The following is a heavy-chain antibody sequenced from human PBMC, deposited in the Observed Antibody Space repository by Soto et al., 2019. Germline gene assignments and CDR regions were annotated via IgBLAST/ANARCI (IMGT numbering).Heavy chain of an antibody. CDR3: ARVGARCSSSTNHDY. V-gene: IGHV4-59*01. CDR2: VFYNEII. Sequence: SETLSLTCAVSGVSISSYCWSWIRQPPGKGLEWIGYVFYNEIINYSPSLKGRVTMSMEMSTNHFSLELRSVTAADTAVYFCARVGARCSSSTNHDYWGPGALVTVSS. D-gene: IGHD6-6*01. CDR1: GVSISSYC. J-gene: IGHJ4*02.